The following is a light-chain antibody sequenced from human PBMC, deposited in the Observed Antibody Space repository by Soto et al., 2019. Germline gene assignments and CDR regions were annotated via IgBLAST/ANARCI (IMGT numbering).Light chain of an antibody. J-gene: IGLJ1*01. V-gene: IGLV2-11*01. CDR1: YSDVGLYDY. Sequence: QSALTQPRSVSGSPGQSVTSSCTGTYSDVGLYDYLSWYQQHPGKAPKLIISDVTKRPSGVPDRFSGSKSGNTASLTISGLQAEDEADYYCCSYAGTYTYVFGSGTKLTVL. CDR3: CSYAGTYTYV. CDR2: DVT.